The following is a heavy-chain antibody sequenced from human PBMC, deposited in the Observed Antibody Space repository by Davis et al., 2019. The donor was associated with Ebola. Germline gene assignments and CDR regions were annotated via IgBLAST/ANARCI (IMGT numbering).Heavy chain of an antibody. CDR2: ISWTGKDI. CDR3: VKDKWWLMRGALDV. D-gene: IGHD2-15*01. J-gene: IGHJ3*01. CDR1: GFTFSEHA. Sequence: SLKISCAASGFTFSEHAMHWVRQRPGQGLQWVSGISWTGKDIGYAGSVKGRFDISRDNAQKSLYLQMSGLSAEDTALYYCVKDKWWLMRGALDVWGQGTVVTVS. V-gene: IGHV3-9*01.